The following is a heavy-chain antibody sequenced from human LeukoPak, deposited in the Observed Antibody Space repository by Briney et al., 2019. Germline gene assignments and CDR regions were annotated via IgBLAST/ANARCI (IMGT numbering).Heavy chain of an antibody. J-gene: IGHJ5*02. CDR2: IYHSGST. CDR3: ARVPGPNWFDP. CDR1: GYSISSGYY. Sequence: SETLSLTCTVSGYSISSGYYWGWIRQPPGKGLEWIGSIYHSGSTYYNPSLKSRVIISVDTSKNQLSLKLSSVTAADTAVYYCARVPGPNWFDPWGQGTLVTVSS. V-gene: IGHV4-38-2*02.